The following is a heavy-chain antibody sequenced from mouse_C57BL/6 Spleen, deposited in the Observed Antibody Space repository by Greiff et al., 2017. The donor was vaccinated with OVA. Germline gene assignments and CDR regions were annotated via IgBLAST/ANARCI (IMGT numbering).Heavy chain of an antibody. CDR1: GFTFSSYT. D-gene: IGHD4-1*01. CDR2: ISGGGGNT. V-gene: IGHV5-9*01. CDR3: ARHPNWDEGFAY. Sequence: EVKVVESGGGLVKPGGSLKLSCAASGFTFSSYTMSWVRQTPEKRLEWVATISGGGGNTYYPASVKGRFTISRDNAKNTLYLQMSSLRSEDTALYYCARHPNWDEGFAYWGQGTLVTVSA. J-gene: IGHJ3*01.